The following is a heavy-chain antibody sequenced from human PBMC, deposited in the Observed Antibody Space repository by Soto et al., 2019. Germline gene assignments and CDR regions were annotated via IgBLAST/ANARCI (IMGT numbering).Heavy chain of an antibody. CDR3: ARDSRAINYGGNSVWVYYYYGMDV. Sequence: ASVKVSCKASGCTFSSYAISWVRQAPGQGLEWMGGIIPIFGTANYAQRFQGRVTITADESTSTAYMELSSLRSEDTAVYYCARDSRAINYGGNSVWVYYYYGMDVWGQGTTVTVSS. V-gene: IGHV1-69*13. CDR1: GCTFSSYA. D-gene: IGHD4-17*01. CDR2: IIPIFGTA. J-gene: IGHJ6*02.